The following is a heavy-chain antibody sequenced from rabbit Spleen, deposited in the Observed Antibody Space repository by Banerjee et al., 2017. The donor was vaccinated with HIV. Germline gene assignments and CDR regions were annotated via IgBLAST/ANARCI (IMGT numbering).Heavy chain of an antibody. J-gene: IGHJ4*01. CDR3: ARGSATMTMVIIGYYFNL. D-gene: IGHD2-1*01. CDR2: IDPVFGTT. Sequence: QDHLVESGGGLVQPGGSLKLSCKASAFDFSSGGVSWVRQAPGKGLEWIGYIDPVFGTTYYASWVNGRFTISSHNGQNTLYLQLNSLTAADTATYFCARGSATMTMVIIGYYFNLWGPGTLVTVS. V-gene: IGHV1S47*01. CDR1: AFDFSSGG.